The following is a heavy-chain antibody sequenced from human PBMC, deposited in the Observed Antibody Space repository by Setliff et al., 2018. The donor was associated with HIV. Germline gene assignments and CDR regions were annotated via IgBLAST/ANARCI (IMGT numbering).Heavy chain of an antibody. D-gene: IGHD5-18*01. CDR3: ARGGYRDGYDY. CDR1: GVSISSYY. V-gene: IGHV4-59*01. J-gene: IGHJ4*02. CDR2: IDHSGYT. Sequence: SETLSLTCGVSGVSISSYYWSWIRQPPGKRLEWIGYIDHSGYTTYNPSLKGRVTISLDTSKNQVSLKLSSVAAADTAVYYCARGGYRDGYDYWGQGTLVTVSS.